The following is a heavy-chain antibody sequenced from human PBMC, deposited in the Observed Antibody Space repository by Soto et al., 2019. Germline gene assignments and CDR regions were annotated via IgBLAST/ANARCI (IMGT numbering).Heavy chain of an antibody. J-gene: IGHJ6*02. Sequence: EVQLVESGGGVVRPGGSLRLSCAASGFTFDDYGMSWVRQAPGKGLEWVSGINWNGGSTGYADSVKGRFTISRDNAKSSLYLQMNSLRAEDTALYYWEGGGAGSGSYSYYYGMAVWGQGTTVTVSS. V-gene: IGHV3-20*04. D-gene: IGHD3-10*01. CDR3: EGGGAGSGSYSYYYGMAV. CDR1: GFTFDDYG. CDR2: INWNGGST.